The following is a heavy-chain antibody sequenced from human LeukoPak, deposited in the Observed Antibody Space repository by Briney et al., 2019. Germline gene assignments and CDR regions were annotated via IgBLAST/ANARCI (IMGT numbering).Heavy chain of an antibody. CDR2: ISFDGSNK. Sequence: GGSLRLSCTAPGFSFSNYGMHWVRQAPGKGLECVAVISFDGSNKYYADSVKGRFTISRDNSKNTLYLQMNSLRAEDTAVYYCARDTDLWGQGTLVTVSS. V-gene: IGHV3-30*03. D-gene: IGHD3/OR15-3a*01. CDR1: GFSFSNYG. J-gene: IGHJ4*02. CDR3: ARDTDL.